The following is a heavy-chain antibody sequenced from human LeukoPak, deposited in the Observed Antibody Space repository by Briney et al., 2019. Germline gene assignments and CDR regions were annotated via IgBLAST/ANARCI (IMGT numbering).Heavy chain of an antibody. CDR1: GGTFSSYA. CDR3: VRVKGVVGATSYYFDY. Sequence: SVKVSCKASGGTFSSYAISWVRQAPGQGLEWMGGIIPIFGTANYAQKFQGRVTITADESTSTAYMELSSLRSEDTAVYYCVRVKGVVGATSYYFDYWGQGTLVTVSS. CDR2: IIPIFGTA. J-gene: IGHJ4*02. D-gene: IGHD1-26*01. V-gene: IGHV1-69*01.